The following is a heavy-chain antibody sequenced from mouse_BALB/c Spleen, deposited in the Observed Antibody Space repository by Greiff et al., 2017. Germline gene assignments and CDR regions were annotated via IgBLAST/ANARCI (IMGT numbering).Heavy chain of an antibody. CDR1: GFTFSSYA. CDR2: ISSGGSYT. V-gene: IGHV5-9-4*01. Sequence: EVQRVESGGGLVKPGGSLKLSCAASGFTFSSYAMSWVRQSPEKRLEWVAEISSGGSYTYYPDTVTGRFTISRDNAKNTLYLEMSSLRSEDTAMYYCARKGTTGFDYWGQGTTLTVSS. CDR3: ARKGTTGFDY. J-gene: IGHJ2*01. D-gene: IGHD1-1*01.